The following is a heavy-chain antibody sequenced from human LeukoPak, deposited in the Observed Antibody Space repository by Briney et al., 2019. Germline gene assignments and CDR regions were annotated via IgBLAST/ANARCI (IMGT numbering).Heavy chain of an antibody. J-gene: IGHJ4*02. CDR3: ARATTVTTFLDY. CDR1: GFTVSSNY. D-gene: IGHD4-17*01. CDR2: IYSGGST. V-gene: IGHV3-66*01. Sequence: GRSLRLSCAASGFTVSSNYMSWVRQAPGKGLEWVSVIYSGGSTYYADSVKGRFTISRDNSKNTLYLQMNSLRAEDTAVYYCARATTVTTFLDYWGQGTLVTVSS.